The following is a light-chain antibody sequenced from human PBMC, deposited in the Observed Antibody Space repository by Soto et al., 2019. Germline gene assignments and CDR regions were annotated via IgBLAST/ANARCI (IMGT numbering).Light chain of an antibody. Sequence: TQSPSTLSASLGDRVTITCRASQGVRNYLAWYQQKPGQAPRLLIYGASSRPTGIPDRFSGSGSGTDFTLTISRLEPEDFAVYYCQQYGSSSLTFGRGTKVDI. CDR2: GAS. J-gene: IGKJ4*01. CDR3: QQYGSSSLT. CDR1: QGVRNY. V-gene: IGKV3-20*01.